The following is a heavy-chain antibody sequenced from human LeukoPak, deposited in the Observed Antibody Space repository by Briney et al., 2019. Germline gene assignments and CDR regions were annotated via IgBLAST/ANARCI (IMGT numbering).Heavy chain of an antibody. CDR1: GGSFSGYY. Sequence: PSETLSLTCAVYGGSFSGYYWSWIRQPPGKGLEWIGEINHSGSTNYNPSLKSRVTISVDTSKNQFSLKLSSVTAADTAVYYCARIKLGYCSSTGCYAFLYYYYYYMDVWGKGTTVTVSS. CDR2: INHSGST. D-gene: IGHD2-2*01. CDR3: ARIKLGYCSSTGCYAFLYYYYYYMDV. J-gene: IGHJ6*03. V-gene: IGHV4-34*01.